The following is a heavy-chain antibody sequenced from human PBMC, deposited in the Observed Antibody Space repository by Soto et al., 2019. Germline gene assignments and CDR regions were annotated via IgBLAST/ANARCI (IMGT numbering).Heavy chain of an antibody. D-gene: IGHD4-17*01. Sequence: QVKLQESGPGLVKPSQTLSLTCTVSGGSISSGDYYWSWIRQPPGKGLEWIGYISYSGSPHYNPSLKSRVTISVDTSKNQFFLELSSVTAADTAVYYCARDMGLVTTVNDALDIWGQGTKVTVSA. CDR1: GGSISSGDYY. V-gene: IGHV4-30-4*01. CDR3: ARDMGLVTTVNDALDI. J-gene: IGHJ3*02. CDR2: ISYSGSP.